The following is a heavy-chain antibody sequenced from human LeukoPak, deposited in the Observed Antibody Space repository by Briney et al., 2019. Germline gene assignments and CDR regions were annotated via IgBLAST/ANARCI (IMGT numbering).Heavy chain of an antibody. CDR3: TRSLTYYFDY. CDR2: TYHRSKWYN. V-gene: IGHV6-1*01. CDR1: GDSVSSNSAA. Sequence: SQTLSLTFAISGDSVSSNSAAWNWIRQSPSRGLEWLGRTYHRSKWYNDYAVSVESRITINPDTSKNQFSLQLNSVTPDDTAVYYCTRSLTYYFDYWDQGTLVTVSS. J-gene: IGHJ4*02.